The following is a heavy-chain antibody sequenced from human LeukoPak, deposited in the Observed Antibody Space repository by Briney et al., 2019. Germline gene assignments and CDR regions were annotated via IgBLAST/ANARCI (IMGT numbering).Heavy chain of an antibody. CDR2: IRSKANSYAT. CDR3: ARMYSSGWDY. V-gene: IGHV3-73*01. J-gene: IGHJ4*02. D-gene: IGHD6-19*01. Sequence: GGSLRLSCATSGFTFSGSAIHWVRQASGKGLEWVGRIRSKANSYATTDVASVRGRFSISRDDSKNTAYLQMNSLRAEDTAVYYCARMYSSGWDYWGQGTLVTISS. CDR1: GFTFSGSA.